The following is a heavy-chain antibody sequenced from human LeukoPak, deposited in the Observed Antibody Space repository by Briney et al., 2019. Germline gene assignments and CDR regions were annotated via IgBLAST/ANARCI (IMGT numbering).Heavy chain of an antibody. D-gene: IGHD3-16*01. J-gene: IGHJ4*02. CDR2: IGSGISSSTTYI. CDR3: AKYTLSPETFGGVYLYYFVY. CDR1: GFAFTTYT. V-gene: IGHV3-21*04. Sequence: GGSLRLSCAASGFAFTTYTMNWVRQAPGKGLEWVSSIGSGISSSTTYIYYADSVKGRFTISRDNSKNTLYLQMNSLRAEDTAVYYCAKYTLSPETFGGVYLYYFVYWGQGTLVTVSS.